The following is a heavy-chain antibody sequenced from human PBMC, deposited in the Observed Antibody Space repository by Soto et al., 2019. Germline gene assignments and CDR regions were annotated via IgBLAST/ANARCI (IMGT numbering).Heavy chain of an antibody. D-gene: IGHD3-22*01. CDR3: ARDRGYYYPSDP. CDR1: GGSICRYY. J-gene: IGHJ5*02. V-gene: IGHV4-59*12. Sequence: SETLSLTCPVSGGSICRYYSTWIRQSPGKGLEWIGYIYYTGTTNYNPSLKSRITINPDTSKNQFSLQLNSVTPDDTAVYYCARDRGYYYPSDPWGQGTPVTVS. CDR2: IYYTGTT.